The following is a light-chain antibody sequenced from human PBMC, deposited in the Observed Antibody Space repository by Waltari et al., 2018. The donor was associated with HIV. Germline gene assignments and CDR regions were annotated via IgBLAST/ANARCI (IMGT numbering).Light chain of an antibody. J-gene: IGLJ3*02. Sequence: SYELTQPPSVSVSPGQTARITCSGDALPKQYAYWYPQRPGQAPVLVIYKDTERPSGIPERFSGSSSGTTATLTIIGVQAQGEADYHCQSADSNASLWVFGGGTKLTVL. V-gene: IGLV3-25*03. CDR3: QSADSNASLWV. CDR2: KDT. CDR1: ALPKQY.